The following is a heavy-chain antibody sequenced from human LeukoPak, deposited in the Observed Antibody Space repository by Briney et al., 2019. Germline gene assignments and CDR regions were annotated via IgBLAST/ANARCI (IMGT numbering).Heavy chain of an antibody. Sequence: SETLSLTCTVSGGSISSYYWSWIRQPPGKGLEWIGHIYYSGSTNYNPSLKSRVTISVDTSKNQFSLKLSSVTAADTAVYYCARAVHYYDRLDYWGQGTLVTVSS. CDR3: ARAVHYYDRLDY. V-gene: IGHV4-59*01. CDR2: IYYSGST. CDR1: GGSISSYY. J-gene: IGHJ4*02. D-gene: IGHD3-22*01.